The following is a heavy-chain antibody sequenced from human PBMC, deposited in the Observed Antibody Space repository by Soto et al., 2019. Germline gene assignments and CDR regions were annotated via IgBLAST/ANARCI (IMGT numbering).Heavy chain of an antibody. CDR2: INPILSMS. D-gene: IGHD3-10*01. J-gene: IGHJ4*02. Sequence: QVXXXXSGAXVQRPGSSVRVSCKASGDTFNFYSINWVRQAPGLGLQWMGRINPILSMSNYAPRFQGRVTMTADKSTSTAYMELSSLRSEDTAMYYCATSYGSGYRAFDSWGQGALVTVSS. CDR3: ATSYGSGYRAFDS. V-gene: IGHV1-69*02. CDR1: GDTFNFYS.